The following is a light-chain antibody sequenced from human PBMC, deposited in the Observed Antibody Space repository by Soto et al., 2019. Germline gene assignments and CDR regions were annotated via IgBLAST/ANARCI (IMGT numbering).Light chain of an antibody. CDR3: QHYDPSPPT. CDR2: GAS. Sequence: EIVLTQSPGTLSLSPGERAILSCRASQSVTSSYLAWYQQKPGQAPRLLIYGASSRAAGLPDRFSGSGSGTDFTLTISRLEPEDFAVYYCQHYDPSPPTFGQGTKVEIK. J-gene: IGKJ1*01. CDR1: QSVTSSY. V-gene: IGKV3-20*01.